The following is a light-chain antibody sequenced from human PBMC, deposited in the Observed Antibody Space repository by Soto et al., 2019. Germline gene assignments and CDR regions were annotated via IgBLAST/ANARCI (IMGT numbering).Light chain of an antibody. CDR3: SFYTRKYTFG. V-gene: IGLV2-18*01. Sequence: QSALTQPPSVSGSPGQSVTISCTGTSSDIGSYNRVSWYQQAPGTAPKLMIYEVNNRPSAVPARFSGSKSGNTASLTISGPQAEGDAVYQCSFYTRKYTFGFGTGNKVTVL. CDR1: SSDIGSYNR. CDR2: EVN. J-gene: IGLJ1*01.